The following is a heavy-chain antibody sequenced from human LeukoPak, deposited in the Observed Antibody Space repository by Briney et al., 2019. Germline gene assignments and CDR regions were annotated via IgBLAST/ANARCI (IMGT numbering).Heavy chain of an antibody. CDR3: AKEEGDFTGFDY. CDR1: GFTFSSYS. D-gene: IGHD2-21*02. J-gene: IGHJ4*02. V-gene: IGHV3-48*04. CDR2: ISSSSSTI. Sequence: GGSLRLSCAASGFTFSSYSMNWVRQAPGKGLEWVSYISSSSSTIYYADSVKGRFTISRDNSKNTLYLQMNSLGTEDTAVYYCAKEEGDFTGFDYWGQGTLVSVSS.